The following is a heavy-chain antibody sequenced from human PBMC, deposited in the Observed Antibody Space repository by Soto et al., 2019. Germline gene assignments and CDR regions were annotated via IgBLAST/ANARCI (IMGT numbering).Heavy chain of an antibody. V-gene: IGHV1-18*01. Sequence: ASVKVSCKASGYTFTSYGISWVRQAPGQGLEWMGWISAYNGNTNYAQKLQGRVTMTTDTSTSTAYMELRSLRSDDTAVYYCAREVDYIWGSYRPRYHYYYMEVWGKGTTVTVSS. D-gene: IGHD3-16*02. CDR3: AREVDYIWGSYRPRYHYYYMEV. CDR1: GYTFTSYG. J-gene: IGHJ6*03. CDR2: ISAYNGNT.